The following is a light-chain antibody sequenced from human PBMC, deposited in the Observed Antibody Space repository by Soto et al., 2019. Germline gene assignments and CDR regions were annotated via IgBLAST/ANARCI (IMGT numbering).Light chain of an antibody. V-gene: IGKV3D-15*01. CDR1: QSVSNN. Sequence: EIVWTQSPGTLSLSPGERATLSCRASQSVSNNYLAWYQQKPGQAPRLLIYGASNRATGIPDRFSGSGSGTEFTLTISSLQSEDFAVYYCQQYNNWPRTFGQGTKVDIK. CDR2: GAS. CDR3: QQYNNWPRT. J-gene: IGKJ1*01.